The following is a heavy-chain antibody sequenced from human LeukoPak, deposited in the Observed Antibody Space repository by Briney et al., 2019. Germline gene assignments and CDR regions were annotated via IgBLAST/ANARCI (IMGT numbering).Heavy chain of an antibody. CDR3: ARGGYCSGGSCYVGNNWFDP. V-gene: IGHV4-39*07. J-gene: IGHJ5*02. CDR1: GGSLSSSSYY. Sequence: SETLSLTCTVSGGSLSSSSYYWGWIRQPPGKGLEWIGSIYYSGSTYYNPSLKSRVTISVDRSKNQFSLKLSSVTAADTAVYYCARGGYCSGGSCYVGNNWFDPWGQGTLVTVSS. CDR2: IYYSGST. D-gene: IGHD2-15*01.